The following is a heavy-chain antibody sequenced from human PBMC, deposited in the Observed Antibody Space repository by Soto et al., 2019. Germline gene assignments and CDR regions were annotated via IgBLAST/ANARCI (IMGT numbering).Heavy chain of an antibody. J-gene: IGHJ4*02. Sequence: SVKVSCKASGGTFSSYTISWVRQAPGQGLEWMGRIIPILGIANYAQKFQGRVTITADKSTSTAYMELSSLRSEDTAVYYCARDLYCGGDCYSGLDYWGQGTLVTVSS. CDR3: ARDLYCGGDCYSGLDY. D-gene: IGHD2-21*02. V-gene: IGHV1-69*04. CDR1: GGTFSSYT. CDR2: IIPILGIA.